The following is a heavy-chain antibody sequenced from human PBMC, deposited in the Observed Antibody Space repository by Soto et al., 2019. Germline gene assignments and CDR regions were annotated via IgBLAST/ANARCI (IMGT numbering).Heavy chain of an antibody. CDR3: ARDDATYCGGDCYRYFYYGMDV. CDR1: GGTFSNHA. D-gene: IGHD2-21*02. V-gene: IGHV1-69*13. CDR2: IIPMFPTA. J-gene: IGHJ6*02. Sequence: ASVKVSCKASGGTFSNHAISWVRQAPGQGLEWVGGIIPMFPTADYARRFQGRVTITADDSTTTVYMELSGLRSEDTAMYYCARDDATYCGGDCYRYFYYGMDVWGQGTTVTVSS.